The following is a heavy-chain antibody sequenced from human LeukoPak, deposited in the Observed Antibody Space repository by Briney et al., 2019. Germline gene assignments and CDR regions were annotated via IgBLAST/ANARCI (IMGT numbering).Heavy chain of an antibody. D-gene: IGHD4-11*01. CDR1: GFTFSSYA. V-gene: IGHV3-23*01. J-gene: IGHJ3*01. CDR2: VSSRGGST. Sequence: GGSLRLSCVASGFTFSSYAMNWVRQAPGKGLEWVAGVSSRGGSTDYTDSVMGRFTISRDNSKNTVYLQVNSLRVEDTAVYYCAKDLGFDDYQPCDAFDVWGHGTRVSVSS. CDR3: AKDLGFDDYQPCDAFDV.